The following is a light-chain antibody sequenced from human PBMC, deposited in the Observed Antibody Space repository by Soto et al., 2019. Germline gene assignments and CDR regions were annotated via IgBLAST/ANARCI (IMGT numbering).Light chain of an antibody. CDR3: QQYKNWPPIT. Sequence: EIVMTQSPATLSVSPGERATLSCRASQSISTNLAWYQQKPGQAPRLLIYHASTRVTGIPARFSGSGSGTEFSLTISSLQSEDFAVYYCQQYKNWPPITFGQGTRLEIK. CDR1: QSISTN. J-gene: IGKJ5*01. V-gene: IGKV3-15*01. CDR2: HAS.